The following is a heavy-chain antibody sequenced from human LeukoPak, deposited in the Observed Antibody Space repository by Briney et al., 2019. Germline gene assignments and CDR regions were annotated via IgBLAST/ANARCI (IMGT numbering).Heavy chain of an antibody. CDR3: ARGRREFGY. CDR1: GGSFSGYY. V-gene: IGHV4-34*01. CDR2: INHSGST. D-gene: IGHD1-26*01. J-gene: IGHJ4*02. Sequence: SETLSLTCAVYGGSFSGYYWSWIRQPPGKGLEWIGEINHSGSTNYNPSLKSRVTISVDTSKNQFSLKLSSVIAADTAVYYCARGRREFGYWGQGTLVTVSS.